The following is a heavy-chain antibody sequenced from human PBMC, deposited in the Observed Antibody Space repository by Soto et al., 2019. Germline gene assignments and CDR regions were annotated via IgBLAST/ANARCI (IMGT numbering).Heavy chain of an antibody. CDR3: ARQGSQTGKFYYYGMDV. Sequence: GESLKISCKGSGYTFTSYCIGWVRQMPGKGLEWMGIIYPGDSDTRYSPSFQGQVTISADQSISTAYLQWSSLKASDTAIYYCARQGSQTGKFYYYGMDVWGQGTTVTVPS. CDR2: IYPGDSDT. CDR1: GYTFTSYC. D-gene: IGHD3-10*01. J-gene: IGHJ6*02. V-gene: IGHV5-51*01.